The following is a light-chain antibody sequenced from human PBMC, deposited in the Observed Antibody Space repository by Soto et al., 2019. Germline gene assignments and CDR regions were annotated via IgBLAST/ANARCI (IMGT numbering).Light chain of an antibody. Sequence: SYELPQPPSVSVAPGTTARITCGGNNIGSKSVHWYQQKPGQAPVLVIYYDTDRPSGIPERVSGSNSGNTATRTFSRVEAGDEADYYCQVRDRSSDHVGCGGGTKVTVL. CDR1: NIGSKS. J-gene: IGLJ2*01. CDR3: QVRDRSSDHVG. V-gene: IGLV3-21*04. CDR2: YDT.